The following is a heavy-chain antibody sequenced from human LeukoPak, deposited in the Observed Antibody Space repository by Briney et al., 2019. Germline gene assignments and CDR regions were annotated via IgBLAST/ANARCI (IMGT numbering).Heavy chain of an antibody. CDR3: ARGAGYCSSTSCYVFDH. V-gene: IGHV1-18*04. J-gene: IGHJ4*02. D-gene: IGHD2-2*01. CDR1: GYTFTSYG. Sequence: ASVKVSCKASGYTFTSYGISWVRQAPGQGLEWMGWISAYNGNTNYAQKLQGRVTMTTDTSTSTAYMELRSLRSDDTAVYYCARGAGYCSSTSCYVFDHWGQGTLVTVSS. CDR2: ISAYNGNT.